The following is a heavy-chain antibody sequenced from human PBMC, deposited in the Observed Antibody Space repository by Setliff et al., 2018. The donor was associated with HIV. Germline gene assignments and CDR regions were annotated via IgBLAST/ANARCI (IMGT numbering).Heavy chain of an antibody. V-gene: IGHV1-46*01. D-gene: IGHD6-13*01. CDR3: ARNPRIAAAGTDYYYYMDV. Sequence: GASVKVSCKASGYTFTSYYMHWVRQAPGQGLEWMGIINPSGGSTSYAQKFQGRVTMTRDTSTSTVYMELSSLRSEDTAVYYCARNPRIAAAGTDYYYYMDVWGKGTTVTVSS. J-gene: IGHJ6*03. CDR1: GYTFTSYY. CDR2: INPSGGST.